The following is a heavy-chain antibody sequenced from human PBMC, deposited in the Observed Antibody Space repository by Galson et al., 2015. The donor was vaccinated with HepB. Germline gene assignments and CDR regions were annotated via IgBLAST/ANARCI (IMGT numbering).Heavy chain of an antibody. CDR1: GFTFSSYE. D-gene: IGHD3-3*01. CDR2: INSSGTTI. J-gene: IGHJ4*02. CDR3: ARLQGDFWNTPLGFDY. Sequence: SLRLSCAASGFTFSSYEMNWVRQAPGKGLEWVSYINSSGTTIYYADSVKGRFTISRDNAQNSLYLRMNSLTAEDTAVYYCARLQGDFWNTPLGFDYWGQGTLVTVSS. V-gene: IGHV3-48*03.